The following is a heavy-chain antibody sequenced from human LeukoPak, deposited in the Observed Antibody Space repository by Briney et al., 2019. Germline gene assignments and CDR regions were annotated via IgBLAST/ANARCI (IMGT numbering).Heavy chain of an antibody. CDR3: TRLYCSSTSCLKWFDP. D-gene: IGHD2-2*01. CDR2: IRSKANSYAT. Sequence: GGSLRLSCAASGFTFSGSAMHWVRQASGKGLEWVRRIRSKANSYATAYAASVKGRFTISRDDSKNTAYLQMNSLKTEDTAVYYCTRLYCSSTSCLKWFDPWGQGTLVTVSS. J-gene: IGHJ5*02. CDR1: GFTFSGSA. V-gene: IGHV3-73*01.